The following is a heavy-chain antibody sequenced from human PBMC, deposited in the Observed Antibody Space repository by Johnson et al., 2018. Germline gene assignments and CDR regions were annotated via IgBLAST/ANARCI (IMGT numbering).Heavy chain of an antibody. CDR2: IWYDGSNK. CDR3: AKDHAEDGYNNYYYYYIVV. J-gene: IGHJ6*03. V-gene: IGHV3-33*06. CDR1: GFTFSSYG. Sequence: VQLVETGGGVVLPGRSLRLSCAAAGFTFSSYGMHWVRQAPGKGLEWVAVIWYDGSNKYYADSVKGRFTISRDNSKNTLYLQMNSLKAEDKAVYYSAKDHAEDGYNNYYYYYIVVWGKGTTVTVSS. D-gene: IGHD5-24*01.